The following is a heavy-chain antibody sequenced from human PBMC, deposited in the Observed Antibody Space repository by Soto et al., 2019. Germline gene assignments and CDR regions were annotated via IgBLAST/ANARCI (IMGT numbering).Heavy chain of an antibody. CDR3: VRDLDGSGSYYTDY. CDR1: GYNFINYG. D-gene: IGHD3-10*01. J-gene: IGHJ4*02. Sequence: ASVKVSCKASGYNFINYGISWGRQAPGQGREWMGWITVYNGKTHYAQKVQGRVTMTTDTSTSTAYMELRSLRSDDTAVYYCVRDLDGSGSYYTDYWGLGTLVTVSS. V-gene: IGHV1-18*04. CDR2: ITVYNGKT.